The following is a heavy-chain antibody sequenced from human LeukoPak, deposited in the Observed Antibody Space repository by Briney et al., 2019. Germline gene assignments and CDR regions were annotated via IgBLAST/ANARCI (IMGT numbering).Heavy chain of an antibody. CDR2: INPNSGGT. V-gene: IGHV1-2*02. Sequence: ASVKVSCKASGYTFTSYDINWVRQATGQGLEWMGWINPNSGGTNYAQKFQGRVTMTRDTSISTAYMELSRLRSDDTAVYYCARGLAAAGSPGSWFDPWGQGTLVTVSS. D-gene: IGHD6-13*01. CDR1: GYTFTSYD. J-gene: IGHJ5*02. CDR3: ARGLAAAGSPGSWFDP.